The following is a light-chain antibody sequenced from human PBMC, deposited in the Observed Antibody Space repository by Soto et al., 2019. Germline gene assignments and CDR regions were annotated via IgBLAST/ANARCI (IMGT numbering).Light chain of an antibody. V-gene: IGLV1-40*01. CDR2: GNT. J-gene: IGLJ3*02. CDR3: QSYDSSLSGSGV. Sequence: QSVLTQPPSVSGAPGQRVTISCTGNSSNIGAGYDVQWYQQLPGTAPKLLIYGNTNRPSGVPERFSGSKSGTSASLAINGLQAEDVADYHCQSYDSSLSGSGVFGGGTKLTVL. CDR1: SSNIGAGYD.